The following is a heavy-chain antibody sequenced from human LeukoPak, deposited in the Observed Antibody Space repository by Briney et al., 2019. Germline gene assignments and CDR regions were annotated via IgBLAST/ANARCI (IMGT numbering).Heavy chain of an antibody. CDR1: GYSISSGYY. CDR3: ARVLYISSNGMDV. V-gene: IGHV4-38-2*01. J-gene: IGHJ6*04. D-gene: IGHD3-9*01. Sequence: SETLSLTCAVSGYSISSGYYWGWIRQPPGKGLEWIGSIYHSGSTYYNPSLKSRVTISVDTSRNQFSLKLSSVTAADTAVYYCARVLYISSNGMDVWGKGTTVTVSS. CDR2: IYHSGST.